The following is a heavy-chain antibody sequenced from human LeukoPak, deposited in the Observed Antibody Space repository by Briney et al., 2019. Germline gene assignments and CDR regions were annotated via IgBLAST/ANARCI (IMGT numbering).Heavy chain of an antibody. CDR2: MQSTGNS. Sequence: SETLSLTCSVSGDSISTYHWNWIRKPPGKGLEWIGYMQSTGNSNYNPSLKNRVNIFVDMSKNQFVLNLRSVTAAGTAVCYCARDKRHSYGRYFDPWGQGMLVTVSS. CDR3: ARDKRHSYGRYFDP. J-gene: IGHJ4*02. D-gene: IGHD5-18*01. CDR1: GDSISTYH. V-gene: IGHV4-59*01.